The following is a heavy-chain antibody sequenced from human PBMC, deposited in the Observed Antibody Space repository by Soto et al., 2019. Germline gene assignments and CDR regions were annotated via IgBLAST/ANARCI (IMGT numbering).Heavy chain of an antibody. CDR1: GGTFSSYA. V-gene: IGHV1-69*13. D-gene: IGHD6-13*01. CDR3: ARASSSWSTETTFDY. CDR2: IIPIFGTV. J-gene: IGHJ4*02. Sequence: SVKVSCKASGGTFSSYAISWVRQAPGQGLEWMGGIIPIFGTVNYAQKFQGRVTITADESTSTAYMELSSLRSEGTAVYYCARASSSWSTETTFDYWGQGTLVTVSS.